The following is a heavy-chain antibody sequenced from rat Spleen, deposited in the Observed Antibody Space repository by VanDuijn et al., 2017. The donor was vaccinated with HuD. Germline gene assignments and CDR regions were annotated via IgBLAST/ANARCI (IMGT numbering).Heavy chain of an antibody. J-gene: IGHJ2*01. V-gene: IGHV5-29*01. CDR3: ARSVFDY. CDR1: GFTFSDYY. Sequence: EVQLVESDGGLVQPGRSLKLSCAASGFTFSDYYMAWVRQAPTKGLEWVASISYDGNAPYYRDSVKGRFTISRDNAKSTLYLQMDSLRSEDTATYYCARSVFDYWGQGVMVTVSS. CDR2: ISYDGNAP.